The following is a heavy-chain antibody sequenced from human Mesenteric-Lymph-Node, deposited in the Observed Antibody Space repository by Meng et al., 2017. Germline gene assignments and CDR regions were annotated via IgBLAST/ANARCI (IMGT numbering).Heavy chain of an antibody. Sequence: VRLEESGPGLVKPSQTLSLTCAVSGGSISSSNWGGWVRQPPGKGLEWIGEIYHSGSTNYNPSLKSRVTISVDKSKNQFSLKLSSVTAADTAVYYCASFPPPGKQWLVTDYWGQGTLVTVSS. J-gene: IGHJ4*02. CDR3: ASFPPPGKQWLVTDY. D-gene: IGHD6-19*01. V-gene: IGHV4-4*02. CDR1: GGSISSSNW. CDR2: IYHSGST.